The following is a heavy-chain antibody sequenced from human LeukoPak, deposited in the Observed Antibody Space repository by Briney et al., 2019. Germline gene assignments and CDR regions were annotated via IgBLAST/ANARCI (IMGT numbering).Heavy chain of an antibody. CDR3: ARAGGSTSQDAFDI. V-gene: IGHV4-30-4*08. D-gene: IGHD2-2*01. Sequence: SETLSLTCTVSGGSISSSSYYWSWIRQPPGKGLEWIGYIYYSGSTYYNPSLKSRVTISVDTSKNQFSLKLSSVTAADTAVYYCARAGGSTSQDAFDIWGQGTMVTVSS. CDR2: IYYSGST. CDR1: GGSISSSSYY. J-gene: IGHJ3*02.